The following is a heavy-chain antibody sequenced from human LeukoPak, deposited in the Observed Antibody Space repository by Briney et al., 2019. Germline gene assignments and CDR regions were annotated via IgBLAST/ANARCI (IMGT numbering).Heavy chain of an antibody. Sequence: PGGSLRLSCAASGFSFSNYWMSWVRQAPEKGLEWVANIKQDGSEKYYVDSVKGRFTISRGNAKNSLYLQMNSLRAEDTAVYHCAKNHGSYYVFAYWGQGTLVTVSS. D-gene: IGHD1-26*01. CDR1: GFSFSNYW. CDR3: AKNHGSYYVFAY. CDR2: IKQDGSEK. V-gene: IGHV3-7*01. J-gene: IGHJ4*02.